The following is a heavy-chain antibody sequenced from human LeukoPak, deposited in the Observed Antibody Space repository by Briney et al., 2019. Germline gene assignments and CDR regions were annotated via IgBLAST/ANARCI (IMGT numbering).Heavy chain of an antibody. CDR1: GGSFSGYY. V-gene: IGHV4-34*01. Sequence: SETLSLTCAVYGGSFSGYYWSWIRQPPGKGLEWIGEINHSGSTNYNPSLKSRVTISVDTSKNQFSLKLSSVTAADTAVYYCARLPLSAVDYWGQGTLVTVSS. J-gene: IGHJ4*02. CDR2: INHSGST. CDR3: ARLPLSAVDY. D-gene: IGHD2/OR15-2a*01.